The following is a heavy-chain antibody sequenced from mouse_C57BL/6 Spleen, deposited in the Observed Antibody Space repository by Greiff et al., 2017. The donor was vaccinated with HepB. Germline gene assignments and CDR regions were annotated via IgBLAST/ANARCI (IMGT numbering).Heavy chain of an antibody. V-gene: IGHV1-42*01. CDR2: INPSTGGT. Sequence: VQLQQSGPELVKPGASVKISCKASGYSFTGYYMNWVKQSPEKSLEWIGEINPSTGGTTYNQKFKAKATLTVDKSSSTAYMQLKSLTSEDSAVYYCARWGYGSRYAMDYWGQGTSVTVSS. D-gene: IGHD1-1*01. CDR1: GYSFTGYY. CDR3: ARWGYGSRYAMDY. J-gene: IGHJ4*01.